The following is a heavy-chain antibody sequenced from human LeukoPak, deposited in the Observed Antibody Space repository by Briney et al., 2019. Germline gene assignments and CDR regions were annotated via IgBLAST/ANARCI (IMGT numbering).Heavy chain of an antibody. D-gene: IGHD1-26*01. CDR1: GGSISSHY. Sequence: SETLSLTCTVSGGSISSHYWSWIRQPPGKGLEWIGYIYYSGSTNYNPSLKSRVTISVDTSKNQFSLKLSSVTAADTAVYYCARGSGSNPDYWGQGTLVTVSS. V-gene: IGHV4-59*11. CDR2: IYYSGST. CDR3: ARGSGSNPDY. J-gene: IGHJ4*02.